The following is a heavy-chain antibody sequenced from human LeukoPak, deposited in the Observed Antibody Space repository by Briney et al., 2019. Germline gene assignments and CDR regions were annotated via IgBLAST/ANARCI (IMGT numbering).Heavy chain of an antibody. D-gene: IGHD2-15*01. V-gene: IGHV3-7*01. J-gene: IGHJ2*01. Sequence: PGGSLRLTCAASGFTFSSYWMSWVSQAPGKGLEWVANIKQDGSEKYYVDSVKGRFTISRDNAKNSLYLQMNSLRAEDTAVYYCARKLLVVYFDLWGRGTLVTVSS. CDR1: GFTFSSYW. CDR2: IKQDGSEK. CDR3: ARKLLVVYFDL.